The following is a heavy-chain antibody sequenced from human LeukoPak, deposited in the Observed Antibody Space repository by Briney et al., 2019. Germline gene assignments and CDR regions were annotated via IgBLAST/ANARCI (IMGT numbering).Heavy chain of an antibody. CDR3: ARYTFRAVDI. V-gene: IGHV3-53*01. D-gene: IGHD2-2*02. CDR2: IYRDGNT. Sequence: GGSLRLSCAASGLSLSVNYMTWVRQSPGKGLEWLSNIYRDGNTYYADSVNGRFSISRDDYKNTLYHEMNSLRAEDTALYYCARYTFRAVDIWGQGSMVTVSS. CDR1: GLSLSVNY. J-gene: IGHJ3*02.